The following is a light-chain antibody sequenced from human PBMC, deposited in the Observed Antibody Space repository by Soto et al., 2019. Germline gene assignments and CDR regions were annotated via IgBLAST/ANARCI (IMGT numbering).Light chain of an antibody. CDR1: QSISTY. Sequence: DIQMTQSPSSLSTSVGDRVTITCRASQSISTYLNWYQQKPGKAPKLLIYGASSLQSGVPSRFSGSGSGTDFTLTIGSLQPEDFATYYCQQSHSPPHTFGQGTKVEIK. CDR3: QQSHSPPHT. CDR2: GAS. V-gene: IGKV1-39*01. J-gene: IGKJ2*01.